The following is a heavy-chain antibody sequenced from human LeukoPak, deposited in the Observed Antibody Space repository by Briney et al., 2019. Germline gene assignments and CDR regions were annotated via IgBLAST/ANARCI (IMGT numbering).Heavy chain of an antibody. CDR1: GGSISSYY. D-gene: IGHD3-16*01. J-gene: IGHJ4*02. CDR2: IYYSGST. CDR3: ARGIMITFGVYYIDY. V-gene: IGHV4-59*01. Sequence: PSETLSLTCTVSGGSISSYYWSWIRQPPGKGLEWIGYIYYSGSTNYHPSLKSRVTISVDTSKNQFSLKLSSVTAADTAVYYCARGIMITFGVYYIDYWGQGTLVTVSS.